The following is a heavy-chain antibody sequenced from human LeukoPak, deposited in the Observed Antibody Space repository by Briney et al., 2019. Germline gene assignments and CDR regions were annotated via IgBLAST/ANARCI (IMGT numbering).Heavy chain of an antibody. Sequence: ASVKVSCKASGYTFTSYGISWVRQAPGQGLEWMGWISAYNGNTNYAQKLQGRVTMTTDTSTSTAYMELRSLRSDDTAVYYCARDGDIVGATGYVDYWGQGTLVTVSS. J-gene: IGHJ4*02. CDR3: ARDGDIVGATGYVDY. CDR1: GYTFTSYG. CDR2: ISAYNGNT. V-gene: IGHV1-18*01. D-gene: IGHD1-26*01.